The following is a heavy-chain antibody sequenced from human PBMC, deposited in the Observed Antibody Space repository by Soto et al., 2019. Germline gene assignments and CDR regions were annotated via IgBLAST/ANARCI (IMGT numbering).Heavy chain of an antibody. Sequence: GGSLRLSCAASGFTFSSYDMHWVRQATGKGLEWVSAIGTAGDTYYPGSVKGRFTISRENAKNSLYLQMNSLRAEDTAVYYCAREPHGYSNYFFWGQGTLVTVSS. D-gene: IGHD4-4*01. V-gene: IGHV3-13*01. CDR2: IGTAGDT. CDR1: GFTFSSYD. J-gene: IGHJ4*02. CDR3: AREPHGYSNYFF.